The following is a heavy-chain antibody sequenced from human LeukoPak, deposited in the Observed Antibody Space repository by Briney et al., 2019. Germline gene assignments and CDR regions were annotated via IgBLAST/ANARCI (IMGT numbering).Heavy chain of an antibody. CDR1: GGSISSYY. V-gene: IGHV4-4*07. D-gene: IGHD3-3*01. J-gene: IGHJ4*02. CDR3: ARVVHDFWSGYPYYFDY. CDR2: IYTSGST. Sequence: SETLSLTCTVSGGSISSYYWSWLRQPAGKGLEWLGRIYTSGSTNYNPSLKSRVTMSVDTSKNQFSLKLSSVTAADTAVYYCARVVHDFWSGYPYYFDYWGQGTLVTVSS.